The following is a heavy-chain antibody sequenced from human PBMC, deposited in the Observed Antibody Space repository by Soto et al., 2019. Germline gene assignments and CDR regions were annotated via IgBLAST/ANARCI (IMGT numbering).Heavy chain of an antibody. J-gene: IGHJ5*02. CDR3: ARGVGSGTYYNQYNWFDP. CDR2: ISYDGSNK. CDR1: GFTFSSYG. D-gene: IGHD3-10*01. Sequence: PGGSLRLSCAASGFTFSSYGMHWVRQAPGKGLEWVAVISYDGSNKYYADSVKGRFTISRDNSKNTLYLQMNSLRAEDTAVYYCARGVGSGTYYNQYNWFDPWGQGTLVTVSS. V-gene: IGHV3-30*03.